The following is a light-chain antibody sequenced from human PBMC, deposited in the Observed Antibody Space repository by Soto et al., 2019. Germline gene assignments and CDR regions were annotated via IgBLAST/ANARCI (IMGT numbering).Light chain of an antibody. CDR1: QSLNSFY. CDR3: QQEDISPRT. V-gene: IGKV3-20*01. CDR2: GSS. Sequence: EIVLTQSPGTLSLSPGERATLSCSASQSLNSFYLAWYQQKPGQAPRLLIYGSSNRATGIPDRFSGSGYGTDFALTISRLDPEDFAVYYYQQEDISPRTFGQGTKVEVK. J-gene: IGKJ1*01.